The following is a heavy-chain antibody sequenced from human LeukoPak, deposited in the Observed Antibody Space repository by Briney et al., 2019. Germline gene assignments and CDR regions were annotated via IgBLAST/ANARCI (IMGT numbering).Heavy chain of an antibody. CDR3: ARVGGLVGATPYYYYGMDV. J-gene: IGHJ6*02. CDR1: GFTFSDYV. V-gene: IGHV3-30*03. Sequence: PGGSLRLSCAASGFTFSDYVMHWVRQAPGKGPEWVAVISVDGSNKYYGDSMKGRFTISRDNSKNTLYLQMNSLRAEDTAVYYCARVGGLVGATPYYYYGMDVWGQGTTVTVSS. D-gene: IGHD1-26*01. CDR2: ISVDGSNK.